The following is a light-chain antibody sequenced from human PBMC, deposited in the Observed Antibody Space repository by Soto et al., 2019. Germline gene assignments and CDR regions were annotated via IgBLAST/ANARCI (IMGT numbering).Light chain of an antibody. CDR2: GAS. CDR3: QQYGSSPWT. J-gene: IGKJ1*01. V-gene: IGKV3-20*01. Sequence: EIGLTQSPGTLSLSLGERATLSCRASQSVRSSYLAWYQQKPGQAPRLLIYGASSRATGIPDRFSGSGSGTDFTLTISRLEPEDFAVYYCQQYGSSPWTFGQGTKVDIK. CDR1: QSVRSSY.